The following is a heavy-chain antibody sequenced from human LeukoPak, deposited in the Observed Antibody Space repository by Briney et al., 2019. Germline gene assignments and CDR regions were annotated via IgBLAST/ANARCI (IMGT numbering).Heavy chain of an antibody. V-gene: IGHV1-2*02. CDR1: GYTFTGYY. D-gene: IGHD3-10*01. CDR3: AIEAHGSGSYILFDY. Sequence: ASVKVSCKASGYTFTGYYMHWVRQAPGQGLEWMGWINPNSGGTNYAQKFQGRVTMTRDTSISTAYMELSRLGSDDTAVYYCAIEAHGSGSYILFDYWGQGTLVTVSS. CDR2: INPNSGGT. J-gene: IGHJ4*02.